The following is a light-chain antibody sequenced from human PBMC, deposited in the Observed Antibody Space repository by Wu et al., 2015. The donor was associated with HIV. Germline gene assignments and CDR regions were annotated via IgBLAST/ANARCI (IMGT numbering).Light chain of an antibody. V-gene: IGKV3-20*01. CDR2: GAS. Sequence: EIVLTQSPATLSLSPGERATLSCRASQSVSGTYLAWYQQKPGQPPRLLIYGASRRATGIPDRFSGSGSVTDFTLTVSRLEPEDFAVYYCQQYGGSSPPWTFGQGTKVEMK. J-gene: IGKJ1*01. CDR1: QSVSGTY. CDR3: QQYGGSSPPWT.